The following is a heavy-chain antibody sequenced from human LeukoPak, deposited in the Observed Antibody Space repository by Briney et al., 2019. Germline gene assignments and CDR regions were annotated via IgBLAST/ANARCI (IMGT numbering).Heavy chain of an antibody. CDR1: GGTFSSYA. CDR3: ARAVRYCSGGSCYKIDY. Sequence: ASVTVSCKASGGTFSSYAISWVRQAPGQGLEWMGRIIPILGIANYAQKFQGRVTITADKSTSTAYMGLSSLRSEDTAVYYCARAVRYCSGGSCYKIDYWGQGTLVTVSS. CDR2: IIPILGIA. D-gene: IGHD2-15*01. J-gene: IGHJ4*02. V-gene: IGHV1-69*04.